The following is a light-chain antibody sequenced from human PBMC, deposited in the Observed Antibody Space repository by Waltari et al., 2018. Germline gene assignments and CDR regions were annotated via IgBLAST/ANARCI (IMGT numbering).Light chain of an antibody. CDR2: KAS. V-gene: IGKV1-5*03. Sequence: DVQMTQSPSFLSASVGYGVTITCRASQTISGRLAWYQQKPGAAPKLLIYKASNLDGGVPSRFSDSDSGAEFTLTISSLQPDDFATYYCQQYNEFPWTFGQGTKVDIK. CDR3: QQYNEFPWT. J-gene: IGKJ1*01. CDR1: QTISGR.